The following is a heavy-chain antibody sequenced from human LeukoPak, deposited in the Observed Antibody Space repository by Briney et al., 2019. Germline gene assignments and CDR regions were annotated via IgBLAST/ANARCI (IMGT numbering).Heavy chain of an antibody. V-gene: IGHV3-48*04. CDR3: ARDKASSWYPYYYYGMDV. Sequence: PGGSLRLSCAASGFTFSSYSMNWVRQAPGKGLEWVSYISSSSSTIYYADSVKGRFTISRDNAKNSLYLQMNSLRAEDTAVYYCARDKASSWYPYYYYGMDVWGQGTTVTVSS. CDR2: ISSSSSTI. J-gene: IGHJ6*02. CDR1: GFTFSSYS. D-gene: IGHD6-13*01.